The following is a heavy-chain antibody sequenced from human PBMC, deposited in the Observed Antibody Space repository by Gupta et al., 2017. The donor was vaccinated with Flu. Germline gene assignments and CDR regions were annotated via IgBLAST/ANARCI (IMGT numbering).Heavy chain of an antibody. Sequence: EVQLLESGGGLAQPGGSLRLSCAASGFTFSNYAMRWVRQAPERGLEWVSTISGGGSNTYYADSVKGRFTISGDSSKKTMYLQMNSLRAEDTAVYYCSKGANWAFEIWGQGTMVTVSS. CDR1: GFTFSNYA. CDR3: SKGANWAFEI. CDR2: ISGGGSNT. D-gene: IGHD1-1*01. V-gene: IGHV3-23*01. J-gene: IGHJ3*02.